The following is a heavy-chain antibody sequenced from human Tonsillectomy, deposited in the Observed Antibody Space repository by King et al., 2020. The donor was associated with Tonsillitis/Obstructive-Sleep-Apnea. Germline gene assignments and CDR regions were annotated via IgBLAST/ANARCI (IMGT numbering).Heavy chain of an antibody. Sequence: VQLVESGGGLVQPGGSLRLSCAASGFTVSSNHMSWVRQAPGKGLEWVSAIYSGGNIHYADSVKGRFTISRDNSKNTLYVQMNSLRAEDTAVYYCARGLVXPGYFDXWGXGTLVTVS. CDR1: GFTVSSNH. D-gene: IGHD3-16*02. V-gene: IGHV3-66*01. CDR3: ARGLVXPGYFDX. J-gene: IGHJ4*02. CDR2: IYSGGNI.